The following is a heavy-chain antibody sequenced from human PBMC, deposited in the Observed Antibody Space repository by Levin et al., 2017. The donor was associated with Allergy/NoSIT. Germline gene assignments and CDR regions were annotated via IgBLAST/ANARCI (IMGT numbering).Heavy chain of an antibody. CDR3: AKDQAIWPQDAFDI. Sequence: GGSLRLSCAASGFTFDDYAMHWVRQAPGKGLEWVSGISWNSGSIGYADSVKGRFTISRDNAKNSLYLQMNSLRAEDTALYYCAKDQAIWPQDAFDIWGQGTMVTVSS. D-gene: IGHD2-2*02. J-gene: IGHJ3*02. CDR2: ISWNSGSI. CDR1: GFTFDDYA. V-gene: IGHV3-9*01.